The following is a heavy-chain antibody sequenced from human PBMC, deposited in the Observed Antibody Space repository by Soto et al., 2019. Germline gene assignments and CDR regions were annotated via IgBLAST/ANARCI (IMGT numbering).Heavy chain of an antibody. V-gene: IGHV4-61*01. Sequence: SQTLSLTCTVSGGSVSSGSDYWSSIRQPPGKGLEWIGYIYYSGTTNYNPSLERRVTISVDTSKNQFSLKLSSVTAADTAVYYCARVFIHASSSSWYVDYWGQGTLVTVSS. CDR2: IYYSGTT. J-gene: IGHJ4*02. D-gene: IGHD6-13*01. CDR1: GGSVSSGSDY. CDR3: ARVFIHASSSSWYVDY.